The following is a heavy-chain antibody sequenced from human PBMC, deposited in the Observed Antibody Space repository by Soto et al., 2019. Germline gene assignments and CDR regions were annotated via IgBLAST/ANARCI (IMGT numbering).Heavy chain of an antibody. CDR1: GGSISSYS. Sequence: PSETLSLTCTVSGGSISSYSWTCIRQPPGKGLEWIGYIYYSGSTNYNPSLKSRVTISVDTSKNQFSLKLSSVTAADTAVYYCARDQIGSGRSGSDHYYVMDVWGQGTTVPGSS. CDR3: ARDQIGSGRSGSDHYYVMDV. D-gene: IGHD3-10*01. J-gene: IGHJ6*02. CDR2: IYYSGST. V-gene: IGHV4-59*12.